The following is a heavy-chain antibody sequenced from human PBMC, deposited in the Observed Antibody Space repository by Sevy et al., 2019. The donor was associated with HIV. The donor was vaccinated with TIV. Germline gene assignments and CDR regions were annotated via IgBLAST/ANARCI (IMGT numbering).Heavy chain of an antibody. CDR2: MSAYNGNT. J-gene: IGHJ4*02. CDR1: GYTFTSYG. Sequence: ASVKVSCKASGYTFTSYGISWVRQAPGQGLEWMGWMSAYNGNTNYAQKLQGRVTMTTDTSTSTAYMELRSLRSDDTAGYYCARDLTLIGSSSSWVVNYWGQGTLVTVSS. D-gene: IGHD6-6*01. CDR3: ARDLTLIGSSSSWVVNY. V-gene: IGHV1-18*01.